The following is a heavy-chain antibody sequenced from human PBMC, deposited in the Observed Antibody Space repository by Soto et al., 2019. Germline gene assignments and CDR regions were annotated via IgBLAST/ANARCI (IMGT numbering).Heavy chain of an antibody. CDR2: ISAYNGKT. D-gene: IGHD1-7*01. Sequence: QVQLVESGAEVKKPGASVKVSCKASGYTFTSYGISWVRQAPGQGLEWMGWISAYNGKTHYAQKLQGRVTMTKDTSTSTVYMELRSLRSDDTAVYYCASGSWNYPYYYYGMDVWGQGTTVTVSS. J-gene: IGHJ6*02. CDR3: ASGSWNYPYYYYGMDV. V-gene: IGHV1-18*01. CDR1: GYTFTSYG.